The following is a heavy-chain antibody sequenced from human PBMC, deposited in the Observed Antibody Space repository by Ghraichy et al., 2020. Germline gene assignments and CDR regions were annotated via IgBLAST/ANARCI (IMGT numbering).Heavy chain of an antibody. J-gene: IGHJ4*02. Sequence: SQTLSLTCAISGDSVSSNSVAWNWIRQSPSRGLEWLGRTWYRSKWYTDYEVSVKSRITIDADTSKSQLSLQLKSVTPEDTAVYYCAREDWGEGFNWGQGTLVTVSS. CDR2: TWYRSKWYT. D-gene: IGHD3-16*01. CDR3: AREDWGEGFN. V-gene: IGHV6-1*01. CDR1: GDSVSSNSVA.